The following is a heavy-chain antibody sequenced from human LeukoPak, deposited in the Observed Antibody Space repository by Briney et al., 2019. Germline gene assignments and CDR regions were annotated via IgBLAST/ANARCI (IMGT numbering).Heavy chain of an antibody. V-gene: IGHV1-69*13. CDR1: EATFSSYA. J-gene: IGHJ6*02. CDR2: IIPIFGTA. D-gene: IGHD3-16*02. CDR3: ARGNLSCDYVWGSYRPSYGMDV. Sequence: GASLKVSGKASEATFSSYAISWVRQAPGQGLEWMGGIIPIFGTANYVQKFQGRVTITADESTSTAYMELSSLRSEDTAVYYCARGNLSCDYVWGSYRPSYGMDVWGQGTTVTVSS.